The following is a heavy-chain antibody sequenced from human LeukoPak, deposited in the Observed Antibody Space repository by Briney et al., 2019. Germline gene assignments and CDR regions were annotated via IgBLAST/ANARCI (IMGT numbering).Heavy chain of an antibody. Sequence: SGGSLRLSCAASGFTFSTYSMNWVRQAPGKGLEWVSSISTSSVYIFHADSVKGRFTVSRDNAKNSLYLQMNSLRAEDTAVYYCARTTGSTTTGPFDIWGQGTMVTVSS. CDR3: ARTTGSTTTGPFDI. J-gene: IGHJ3*02. CDR2: ISTSSVYI. CDR1: GFTFSTYS. V-gene: IGHV3-21*01. D-gene: IGHD1-1*01.